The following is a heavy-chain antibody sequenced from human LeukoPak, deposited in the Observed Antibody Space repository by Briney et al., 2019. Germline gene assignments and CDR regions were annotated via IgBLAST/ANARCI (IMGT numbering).Heavy chain of an antibody. Sequence: ASVKVSCKASGYTFTSYYMHWVRQAPGQGLEWMGIINPSGGSTSYAQKFQGRVTMTRDTSTSTVYMELSSLRSEDTAVYYCARGYPDFCGGDCYDAFDIWGQGTMVTVFS. D-gene: IGHD2-21*02. CDR3: ARGYPDFCGGDCYDAFDI. CDR2: INPSGGST. J-gene: IGHJ3*02. CDR1: GYTFTSYY. V-gene: IGHV1-46*01.